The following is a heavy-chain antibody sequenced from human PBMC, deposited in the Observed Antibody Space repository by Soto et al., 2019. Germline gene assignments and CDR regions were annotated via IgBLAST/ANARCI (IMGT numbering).Heavy chain of an antibody. V-gene: IGHV4-4*02. J-gene: IGHJ6*03. Sequence: QVQLQESGPGLVKPSGTLSLTCAVSSGSISSSNWWSWVRQPPGKGLEWIGEIYHSGSTNYNPSLKSRVTISVDKSKNQFSLKLSSVTAADTAVYYCARGGLVVPAANYYYYYMDVWGKGTTVTVSS. D-gene: IGHD2-2*01. CDR1: SGSISSSNW. CDR3: ARGGLVVPAANYYYYYMDV. CDR2: IYHSGST.